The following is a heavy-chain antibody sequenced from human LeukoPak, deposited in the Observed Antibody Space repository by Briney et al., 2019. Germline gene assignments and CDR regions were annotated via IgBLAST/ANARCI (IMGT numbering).Heavy chain of an antibody. D-gene: IGHD5-18*01. J-gene: IGHJ5*02. Sequence: SETLSLTCTVSGGSISSSPYYWGWIRQPPGKGLEWIGSIYYSGTTHYNPSLESRVTISVDTSKNQFSLKLASVTAADTAIYYCAKGAGGFSYYNWFDPRGQGTLVTVSS. CDR3: AKGAGGFSYYNWFDP. CDR1: GGSISSSPYY. CDR2: IYYSGTT. V-gene: IGHV4-39*07.